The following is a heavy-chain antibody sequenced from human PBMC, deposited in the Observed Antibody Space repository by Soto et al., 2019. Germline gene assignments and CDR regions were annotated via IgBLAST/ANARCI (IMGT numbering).Heavy chain of an antibody. J-gene: IGHJ6*02. D-gene: IGHD2-2*01. CDR3: SRLQGSSTSLEIYYYFYYGMDV. Sequence: QVQLVQSGAEVKKPGSSVKVSCKASGGTFSSYAISWVRQAPGQGLEWMGGIIPISGTANYAQKFQGRVTITADASTSTAYMELSSLRSAHTAVYYCSRLQGSSTSLEIYYYFYYGMDVWGQGTTVTVSS. V-gene: IGHV1-69*01. CDR1: GGTFSSYA. CDR2: IIPISGTA.